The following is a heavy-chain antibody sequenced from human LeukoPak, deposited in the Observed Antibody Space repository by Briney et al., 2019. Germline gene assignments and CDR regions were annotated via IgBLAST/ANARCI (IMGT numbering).Heavy chain of an antibody. D-gene: IGHD1-26*01. Sequence: SSETLSLTCTVSGGSISNYFWSWIRQPPGKGLEWIGYIYYGGNTNYNPSLKSRVTISVDTSKNQFSLKLSSVTAADTAVYYCARDEGAGAPYFEYWGQAAMVTVSS. CDR1: GGSISNYF. CDR3: ARDEGAGAPYFEY. CDR2: IYYGGNT. V-gene: IGHV4-59*01. J-gene: IGHJ4*02.